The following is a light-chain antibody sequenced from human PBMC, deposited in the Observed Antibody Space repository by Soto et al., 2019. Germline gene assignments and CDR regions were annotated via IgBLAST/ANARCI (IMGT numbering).Light chain of an antibody. V-gene: IGKV4-1*01. CDR2: WAS. CDR1: QSVLYSSNNKNY. J-gene: IGKJ1*01. Sequence: DIVMTQSPDSLAVSLGERATINCKSSQSVLYSSNNKNYLAWYQQKPGQPPKLLIYWASTRESGVPDRFSGSGSGTDFPLTISSLQAEDVDVYYCQQYYSPWTFGQGTKVEIK. CDR3: QQYYSPWT.